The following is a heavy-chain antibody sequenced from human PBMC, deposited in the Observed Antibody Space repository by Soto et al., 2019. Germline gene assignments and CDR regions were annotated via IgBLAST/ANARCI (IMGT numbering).Heavy chain of an antibody. CDR1: GFTFRSYA. Sequence: VQLLESGGGLVQPGGSLRLSCAASGFTFRSYAMSWVRQAPGRGLEWVSAISDSGGSTYYAESVKGRFTISRDNSKNTLYLQMNILRAEDTAVYYCAKDLYSGDWYGLSDHWCQGTLVTVSS. V-gene: IGHV3-23*01. CDR3: AKDLYSGDWYGLSDH. J-gene: IGHJ4*02. D-gene: IGHD6-19*01. CDR2: ISDSGGST.